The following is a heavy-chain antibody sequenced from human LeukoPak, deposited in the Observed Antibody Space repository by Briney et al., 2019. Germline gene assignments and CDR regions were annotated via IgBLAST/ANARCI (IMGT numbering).Heavy chain of an antibody. J-gene: IGHJ4*02. V-gene: IGHV3-23*01. CDR2: INTSGGRT. Sequence: PGGSLRLSCAASGLTFSSHPMTGLRQAPGKGLEWVSDINTSGGRTHYADSVKCRFNISRDNSKNTVYLQMNSLRAEDTAVYYCARPGGIAARNYFDYWGQGALVTVSS. CDR3: ARPGGIAARNYFDY. D-gene: IGHD6-6*01. CDR1: GLTFSSHP.